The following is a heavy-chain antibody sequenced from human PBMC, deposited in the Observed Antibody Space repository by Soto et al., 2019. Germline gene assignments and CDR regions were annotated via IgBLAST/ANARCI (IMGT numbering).Heavy chain of an antibody. J-gene: IGHJ3*02. CDR2: IIPFLGLT. CDR3: AIEEGIVVVTGHDVFDI. CDR1: GGTFNSRST. D-gene: IGHD2-21*02. V-gene: IGHV1-69*08. Sequence: QVQLVQSGPEVKKPGSSVKVSCKTSGGTFNSRSTISWVRQAPGQGLEWMGRIIPFLGLTNYAQTFQGRVTINADKSTNTAYMDMSGRRSEDTGVYYCAIEEGIVVVTGHDVFDIWGQGTLVSVSS.